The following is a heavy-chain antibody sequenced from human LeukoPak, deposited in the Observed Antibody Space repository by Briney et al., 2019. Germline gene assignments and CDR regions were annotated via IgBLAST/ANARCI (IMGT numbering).Heavy chain of an antibody. V-gene: IGHV3-33*06. Sequence: PGGSLRLSCAASGFTFSSYGMHWVRQAPGKGLEWVAVIWYDGSNKYYADSVKGRFTISRDNSKNTLYLQMNSLRAEDTAVYYCAKDQGIAAAGLDPWGQGTLVTVSS. CDR1: GFTFSSYG. D-gene: IGHD6-13*01. CDR3: AKDQGIAAAGLDP. CDR2: IWYDGSNK. J-gene: IGHJ5*02.